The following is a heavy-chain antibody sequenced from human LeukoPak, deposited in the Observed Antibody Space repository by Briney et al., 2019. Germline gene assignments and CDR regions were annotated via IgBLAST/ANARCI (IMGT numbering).Heavy chain of an antibody. V-gene: IGHV3-9*01. CDR2: ISWNSGSI. D-gene: IGHD3-22*01. J-gene: IGHJ4*02. CDR1: GFTFDDYA. CDR3: AKDMEEYDSNGLIDY. Sequence: PGRSLRLSCAASGFTFDDYAMHWVRQAPGKGLEWVSGISWNSGSIGYADSVKGRFTISRDNAKNSLYLQMNSLRAEDTALYYCAKDMEEYDSNGLIDYWGQGTLVTVSS.